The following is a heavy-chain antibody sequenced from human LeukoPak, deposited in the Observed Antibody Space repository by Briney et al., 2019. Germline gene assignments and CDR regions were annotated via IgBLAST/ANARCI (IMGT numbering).Heavy chain of an antibody. J-gene: IGHJ6*03. V-gene: IGHV3-30*02. Sequence: GGSLRLSCAASGFTFSSYGMHWVRQAPGKGLEWVAFIRYDGSNKYYADSVKGRFTISRDNSKNTLYLQMNSLRAEDTAVYYCAKDSTAAAGSGGYYYYYMDVWGKGTTVTISS. CDR3: AKDSTAAAGSGGYYYYYMDV. D-gene: IGHD6-13*01. CDR2: IRYDGSNK. CDR1: GFTFSSYG.